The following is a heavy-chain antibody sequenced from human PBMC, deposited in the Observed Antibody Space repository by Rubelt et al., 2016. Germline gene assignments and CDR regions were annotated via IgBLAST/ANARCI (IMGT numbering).Heavy chain of an antibody. D-gene: IGHD3-10*01. CDR2: IYTSGST. V-gene: IGHV4-39*07. J-gene: IGHJ6*02. Sequence: QLQLQESGPGLVKPSETLSLTCTVSGGSISSSSYYWGWIRQPPGKGLEWIGRIYTSGSTNYNPSLKSRVTMSVDTSKNQFSLKLSSVTAADTAVYYCAREGNYYYGMDVWGQGTTVTVSS. CDR3: AREGNYYYGMDV. CDR1: GGSISSSSYY.